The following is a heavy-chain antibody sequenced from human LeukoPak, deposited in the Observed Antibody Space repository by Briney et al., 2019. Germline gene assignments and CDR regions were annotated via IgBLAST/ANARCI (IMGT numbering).Heavy chain of an antibody. Sequence: GGSLRLSCAASGFTVSSNYMSWVRQAPGKGLEWVSVIYSGGSTYYADSVKGRFTISRDNSKNTLYLQINSLRAEDTAVYYCARKRYDILTGGGAFDIWGQGTMVTVSS. CDR3: ARKRYDILTGGGAFDI. D-gene: IGHD3-9*01. V-gene: IGHV3-53*01. CDR2: IYSGGST. CDR1: GFTVSSNY. J-gene: IGHJ3*02.